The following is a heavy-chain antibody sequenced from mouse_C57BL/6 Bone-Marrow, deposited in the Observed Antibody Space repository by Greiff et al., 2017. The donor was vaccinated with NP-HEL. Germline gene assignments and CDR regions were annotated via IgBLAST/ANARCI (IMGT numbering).Heavy chain of an antibody. CDR1: GYAFSSSW. J-gene: IGHJ4*01. CDR3: ARGAIYYDAMDY. Sequence: VKLMESGPELVKPGASVKISCKASGYAFSSSWMNWVQQRPGKGLEWNGRIYPGDGDTNYNGKFKGKATLTADKSSSTDYMQLSSVTSAESEVYFCARGAIYYDAMDYWGQGTSVTVSA. V-gene: IGHV1-82*01. D-gene: IGHD2-1*01. CDR2: IYPGDGDT.